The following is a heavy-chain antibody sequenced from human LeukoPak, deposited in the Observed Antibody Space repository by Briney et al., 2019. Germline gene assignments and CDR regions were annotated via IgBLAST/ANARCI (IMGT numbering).Heavy chain of an antibody. Sequence: PGGSLRLSCAASGFTFSSYAMSWVRQAPGKGLQWVSAISGSGSSTYYADSVMGRFTISRDSSKNTLYLQMSSLRAEDTAVYYCAKDPYYYGDYGYWGQGTLVTVSS. V-gene: IGHV3-23*01. J-gene: IGHJ4*02. CDR1: GFTFSSYA. CDR3: AKDPYYYGDYGY. CDR2: ISGSGSST. D-gene: IGHD4-17*01.